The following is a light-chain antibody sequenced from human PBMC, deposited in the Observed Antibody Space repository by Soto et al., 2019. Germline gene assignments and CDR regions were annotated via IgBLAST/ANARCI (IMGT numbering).Light chain of an antibody. J-gene: IGKJ1*01. Sequence: IVMTQSPATLSVSPGERATLSCRASQSVSSNLAWYQQKPGQAPRLLIYGASTRATGIPSRFSGSGSGTEFTLTISSLLPDDFATYYCQQFRGTFGQGTKVDIK. CDR2: GAS. CDR1: QSVSSN. V-gene: IGKV3-15*01. CDR3: QQFRGT.